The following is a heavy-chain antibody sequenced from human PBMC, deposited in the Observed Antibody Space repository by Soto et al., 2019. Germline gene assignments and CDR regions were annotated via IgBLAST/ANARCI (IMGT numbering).Heavy chain of an antibody. CDR3: AKGRGHSYGKADYGMAV. CDR1: GFTFNSYG. V-gene: IGHV3-30*18. CDR2: ISYDGSNK. D-gene: IGHD5-18*01. J-gene: IGHJ6*02. Sequence: QVQLVESGGGVVQPGRSLRLSCAASGFTFNSYGMHWVRQAPGKGLEWVAVISYDGSNKYYADSVKGRFTISRDNSKSTLYLQVNSLRAEDTAVYYCAKGRGHSYGKADYGMAVWGQGTTVTVSS.